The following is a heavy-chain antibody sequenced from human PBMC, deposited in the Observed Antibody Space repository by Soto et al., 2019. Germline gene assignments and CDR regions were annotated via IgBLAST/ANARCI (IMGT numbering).Heavy chain of an antibody. CDR2: INPGDSDI. CDR3: ARHEQFYYYYYGMDV. CDR1: GYSFTTYW. V-gene: IGHV5-51*01. D-gene: IGHD4-4*01. Sequence: PXDSLTISCKASGYSFTTYWIALVRQMPGKGLEWMGIINPGDSDIRYSPSFQGQVTISADNSISTAYLQWSSLKASDTAMYYCARHEQFYYYYYGMDVWGQGTAVTVSS. J-gene: IGHJ6*02.